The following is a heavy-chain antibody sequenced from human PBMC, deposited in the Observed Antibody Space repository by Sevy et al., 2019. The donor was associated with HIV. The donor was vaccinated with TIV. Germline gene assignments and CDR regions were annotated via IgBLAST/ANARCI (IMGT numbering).Heavy chain of an antibody. CDR2: IGGSDDRT. V-gene: IGHV3-23*01. D-gene: IGHD3-16*01. Sequence: GGSLRLSCAASGFTLSGNAMAWVRQAPGKGLEWVSAIGGSDDRTDYADSVKGRFTISRDISKNTLYLQMNSLRVEDTAIYYCAKDPLISLGADLFDYWGQGTLVTVSS. CDR1: GFTLSGNA. CDR3: AKDPLISLGADLFDY. J-gene: IGHJ4*02.